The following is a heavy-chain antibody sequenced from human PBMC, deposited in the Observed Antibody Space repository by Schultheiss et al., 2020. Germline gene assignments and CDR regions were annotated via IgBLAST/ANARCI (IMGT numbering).Heavy chain of an antibody. Sequence: GGSLRLSCAASGFTFSSHSMTWVRQAPGKGLEWLSYITSRSSTIYYADSVKGRFTISRDNAKNSLYLQMNSLRAEDTAVYYCAKGLGQLVRLEYYYSGLDVWGQGTTVTVS. CDR3: AKGLGQLVRLEYYYSGLDV. D-gene: IGHD6-13*01. CDR2: ITSRSSTI. V-gene: IGHV3-48*04. CDR1: GFTFSSHS. J-gene: IGHJ6*02.